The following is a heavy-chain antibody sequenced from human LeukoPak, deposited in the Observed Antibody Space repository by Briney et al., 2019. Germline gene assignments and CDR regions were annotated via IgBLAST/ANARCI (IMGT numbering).Heavy chain of an antibody. V-gene: IGHV3-53*01. Sequence: GGSLRLSCAASGFTVSSNYMSWVRQAPVKGLEWVSAIYSGGSTYYADSVKGRFTISRDNSENTLYLQMNSLRAEDTAVYYCAKSVGDYTPFDYWGQGTLVTVSS. CDR2: IYSGGST. CDR3: AKSVGDYTPFDY. D-gene: IGHD4-17*01. J-gene: IGHJ4*02. CDR1: GFTVSSNY.